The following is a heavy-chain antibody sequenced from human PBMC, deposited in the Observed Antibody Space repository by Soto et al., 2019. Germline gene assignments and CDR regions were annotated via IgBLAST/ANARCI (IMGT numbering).Heavy chain of an antibody. CDR2: ISGSGGST. CDR1: GFTFSSYA. J-gene: IGHJ6*02. CDR3: AKGNYGSGYYGMDV. Sequence: GGSLRLSCAASGFTFSSYAMSWVRQAPGKGLEWVSAISGSGGSTYYADSVKGRFTISRDNSKNTLYLQMNSLRAEDTAVYYCAKGNYGSGYYGMDVWGQGTTVTVSS. V-gene: IGHV3-23*01. D-gene: IGHD3-10*01.